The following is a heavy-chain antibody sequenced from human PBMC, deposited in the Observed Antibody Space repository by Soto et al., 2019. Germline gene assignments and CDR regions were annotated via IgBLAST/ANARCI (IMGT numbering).Heavy chain of an antibody. D-gene: IGHD1-26*01. Sequence: SETLSLTCTVSGGSISSYYWSWIRQPPGKGLEWIGYIYYSGSTNYNPSLKSRVTISVDTSKNQFSLKLSSVTAADTAVYYCARHIASSGATAVGAFDIWGQGTMVTVSS. CDR2: IYYSGST. V-gene: IGHV4-59*08. J-gene: IGHJ3*02. CDR1: GGSISSYY. CDR3: ARHIASSGATAVGAFDI.